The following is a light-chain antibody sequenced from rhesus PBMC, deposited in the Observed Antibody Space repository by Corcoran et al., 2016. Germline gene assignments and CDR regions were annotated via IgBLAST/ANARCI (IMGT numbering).Light chain of an antibody. Sequence: DIQMTQSPSSLSASVGDTVTITCRASQGISSYLNWFQQQPGKAPKVLIYAASSLESGVPSRFSGSGSGTEFTLTISSLQPEDFASYYCLQHNSYPLTFGGGTKVEIK. CDR3: LQHNSYPLT. V-gene: IGKV1-28*02. CDR1: QGISSY. J-gene: IGKJ4*01. CDR2: AAS.